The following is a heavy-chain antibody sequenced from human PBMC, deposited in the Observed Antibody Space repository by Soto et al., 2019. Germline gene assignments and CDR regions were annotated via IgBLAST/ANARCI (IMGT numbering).Heavy chain of an antibody. CDR3: ARGAVLVASLFDY. V-gene: IGHV3-21*01. CDR1: GFTFSSYS. D-gene: IGHD5-12*01. CDR2: ISSSSSYI. J-gene: IGHJ4*02. Sequence: GGSLRLSCAASGFTFSSYSMNWVRQAPGKGLEWVSSISSSSSYIYYAHSVKGRFTISRDNAKNSLYLQMNSLRAEDTAVYYCARGAVLVASLFDYWGQGTLVTVSS.